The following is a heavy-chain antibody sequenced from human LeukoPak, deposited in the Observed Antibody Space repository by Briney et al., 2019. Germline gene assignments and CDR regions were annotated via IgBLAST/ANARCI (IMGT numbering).Heavy chain of an antibody. D-gene: IGHD2-2*01. CDR3: AREGGPLVSYIVVVPAHAFDI. CDR2: IYTSGST. CDR1: GGSISSGSYY. J-gene: IGHJ3*02. Sequence: SETLSLTCTVSGGSISSGSYYWSWLRQPAGKGLEWIGRIYTSGSTNYNPSLKSRFTISVDTSKNQFSLKLSSVTAADTAVYYCAREGGPLVSYIVVVPAHAFDIWGQGTMVTVSS. V-gene: IGHV4-61*02.